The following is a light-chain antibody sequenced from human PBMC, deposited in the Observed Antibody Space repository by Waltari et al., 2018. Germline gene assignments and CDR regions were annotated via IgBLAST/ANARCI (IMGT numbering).Light chain of an antibody. CDR1: STHGGRYNY. Sequence: QSALTQPASVAGSPGQSITISCTGSSTHGGRYNYISWSQQFPDRAPTLMIYEVTKRPSRVSNRFSSSKSTNTASLTISGLQPEDEADYYCASYIPGSTLVFGGGTKLTVL. CDR3: ASYIPGSTLV. CDR2: EVT. J-gene: IGLJ3*02. V-gene: IGLV2-14*01.